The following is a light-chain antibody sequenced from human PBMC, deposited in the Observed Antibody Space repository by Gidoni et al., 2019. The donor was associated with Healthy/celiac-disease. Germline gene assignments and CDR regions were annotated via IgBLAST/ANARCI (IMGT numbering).Light chain of an antibody. Sequence: SYELTQPLSVSVALGQTARITCGGNNIGSKNVHWYQQKPGQAPVLVIYRASNRPSGIPERFSGSNSGNTATLTISRAQAGDEADYYCQVWDSSTDVVFGGGTKLTVL. CDR1: NIGSKN. CDR2: RAS. V-gene: IGLV3-9*01. J-gene: IGLJ2*01. CDR3: QVWDSSTDVV.